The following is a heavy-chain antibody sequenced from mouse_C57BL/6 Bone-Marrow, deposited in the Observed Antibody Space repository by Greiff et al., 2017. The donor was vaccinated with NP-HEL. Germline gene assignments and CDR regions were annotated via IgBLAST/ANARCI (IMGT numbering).Heavy chain of an antibody. J-gene: IGHJ3*01. Sequence: VQLQQSVAELVRPGASVKLSCTASGFNIKNTYMHWVKQRPEQGLEWIGRIDPANGNTKYAPKFQGKATITADTSSNTAYLQLSSLTSEDTAIYYWARSDYYGSPWFAYWGQGTLVTVSA. V-gene: IGHV14-3*01. CDR3: ARSDYYGSPWFAY. CDR1: GFNIKNTY. CDR2: IDPANGNT. D-gene: IGHD1-1*01.